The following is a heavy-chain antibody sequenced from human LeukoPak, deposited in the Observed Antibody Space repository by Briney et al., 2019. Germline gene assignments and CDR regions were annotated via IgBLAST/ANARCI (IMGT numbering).Heavy chain of an antibody. CDR3: ARTKFPPAYGDRFDY. J-gene: IGHJ4*02. Sequence: SGPTLVNPTQTLTLTCTFSGFSLSTSGMRVSWIRQPPGKALEWLARIDWDDDKYCSTSLKTRLTISKATSKNQVVLTMTNMDPVDTATYYCARTKFPPAYGDRFDYWGQETLVTVSS. CDR1: GFSLSTSGMR. V-gene: IGHV2-70*04. D-gene: IGHD4-17*01. CDR2: IDWDDDK.